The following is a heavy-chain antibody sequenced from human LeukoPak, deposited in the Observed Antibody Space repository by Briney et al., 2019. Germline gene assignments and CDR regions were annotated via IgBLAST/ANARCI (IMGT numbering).Heavy chain of an antibody. J-gene: IGHJ4*02. Sequence: SETLSLTCTVSGGSISSYYWSWIRQPPGKGLEWIGYIYNSGSTKYNPSLKSRVTISVDTSKNQFSLKLSSVTAADTAVYHCARVGEGSYYNIFDYWGQGTLVTVSS. CDR3: ARVGEGSYYNIFDY. CDR1: GGSISSYY. V-gene: IGHV4-59*01. CDR2: IYNSGST. D-gene: IGHD3-10*01.